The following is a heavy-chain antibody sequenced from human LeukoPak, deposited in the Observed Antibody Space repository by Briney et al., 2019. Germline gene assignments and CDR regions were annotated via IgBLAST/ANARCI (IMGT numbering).Heavy chain of an antibody. CDR3: ARGGQFCNNTSCYPYYYYYMDV. Sequence: ASVKVSCKASGYTFTSYDINWVRQATGQGLEWMGWMNANSGNTAYAQKFQGRVTMTRNTSISTAYMELSSLRSEDTAVYYCARGGQFCNNTSCYPYYYYYMDVWGKGTTVTVSS. D-gene: IGHD2-2*01. J-gene: IGHJ6*03. CDR2: MNANSGNT. CDR1: GYTFTSYD. V-gene: IGHV1-8*01.